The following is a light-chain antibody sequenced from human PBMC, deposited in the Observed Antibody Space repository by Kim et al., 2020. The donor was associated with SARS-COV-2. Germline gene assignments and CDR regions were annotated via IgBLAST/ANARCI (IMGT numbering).Light chain of an antibody. CDR3: QQYNSYPLT. J-gene: IGKJ4*01. Sequence: DIKMTQSSSSLSASVGDRVIITCRASQGISTWLAWYQQKPDKAPTSLIYAASSLQTGVPSRFSGSGSGTDFTLTISSLQPEDFATYYCQQYNSYPLTFGGGTKVDIK. CDR2: AAS. V-gene: IGKV1D-16*01. CDR1: QGISTW.